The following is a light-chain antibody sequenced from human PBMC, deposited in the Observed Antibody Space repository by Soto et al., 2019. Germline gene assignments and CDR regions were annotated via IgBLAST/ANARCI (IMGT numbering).Light chain of an antibody. J-gene: IGLJ1*01. CDR2: EVS. V-gene: IGLV2-14*01. CDR3: CSYAGSSSHYV. Sequence: QSVLTQPASVSGSPGQSITISCTGTSSDVGGYNYVSWYQQHPGKAPKLMIYEVSNRPSGVSNRFSGSKSGNTASLTISGLQAEDEADYYCCSYAGSSSHYVFGTGTRLTVL. CDR1: SSDVGGYNY.